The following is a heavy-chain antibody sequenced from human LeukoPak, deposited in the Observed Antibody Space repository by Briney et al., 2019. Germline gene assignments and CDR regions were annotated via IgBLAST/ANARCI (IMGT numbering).Heavy chain of an antibody. CDR2: FYDTVST. D-gene: IGHD2-2*01. J-gene: IGHJ3*01. V-gene: IGHV4-59*08. CDR3: ARHGAFITRGFCSSSNCYVDGLQT. CDR1: GGSIISSY. Sequence: TSETLSLTCTVSGGSIISSYWSWIRQSPGKGLGWIGYFYDTVSTKYNPSLKRRVSISTDTSKNQLSLKLNTVTAADTAVYYCARHGAFITRGFCSSSNCYVDGLQTWGQGIMVSVSS.